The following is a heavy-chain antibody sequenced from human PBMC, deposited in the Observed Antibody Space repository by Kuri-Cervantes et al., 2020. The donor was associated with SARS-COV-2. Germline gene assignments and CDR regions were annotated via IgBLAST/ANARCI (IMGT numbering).Heavy chain of an antibody. J-gene: IGHJ3*02. D-gene: IGHD6-13*01. Sequence: ASVKVSCKVSGYTLTELSMHWVRQAPGKGLEWMGGFDPEDGETIYAQKFQGRVTMTEDTSTDTAYMELSSLRSEDTAVYYCARDGGTSIAAAGMEYAFDIWGQGTMVTVSS. V-gene: IGHV1-24*01. CDR3: ARDGGTSIAAAGMEYAFDI. CDR2: FDPEDGET. CDR1: GYTLTELS.